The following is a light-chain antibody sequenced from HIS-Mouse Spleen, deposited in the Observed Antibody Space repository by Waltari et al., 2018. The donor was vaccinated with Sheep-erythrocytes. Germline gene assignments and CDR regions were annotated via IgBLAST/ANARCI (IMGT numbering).Light chain of an antibody. Sequence: SYELTQPPSVSVSPGQTASITCSGDKLGDKYACWYQQKPGQSPVLVIYQDSKRPSGIPGRFSCSNSGYTATLTISGTQAMDEADYYCQAWDSSTAVFGGGTKLTVL. V-gene: IGLV3-1*01. CDR2: QDS. J-gene: IGLJ2*01. CDR1: KLGDKY. CDR3: QAWDSSTAV.